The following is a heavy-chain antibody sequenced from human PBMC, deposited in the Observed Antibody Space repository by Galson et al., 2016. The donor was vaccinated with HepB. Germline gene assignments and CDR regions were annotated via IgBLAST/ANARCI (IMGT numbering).Heavy chain of an antibody. CDR2: ISGDGSST. Sequence: SLRLSCAASGFTFTSAWMSWVRQAPGEGLVWVSHISGDGSSTHYGDSVKGRFTVSRDNSKNTLYLQMNSLRAEDTAVYYCVRDKVTPGTNWFDPWGQGTLVTVSS. D-gene: IGHD4-11*01. V-gene: IGHV3-74*01. J-gene: IGHJ5*02. CDR1: GFTFTSAW. CDR3: VRDKVTPGTNWFDP.